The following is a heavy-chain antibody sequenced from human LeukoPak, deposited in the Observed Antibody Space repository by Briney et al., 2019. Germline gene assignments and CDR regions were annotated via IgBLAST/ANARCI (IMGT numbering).Heavy chain of an antibody. V-gene: IGHV3-23*01. CDR3: AKDLDIVATITGN. Sequence: PGGSLRPSCAAFGFTFSSYAMSWVRQAPGKGLEWVSGVSGSGGSTYYADSVKGRFTISRDNSKNTLYLQMNSLRAEDTAVYYCAKDLDIVATITGNWGQGTLVTVSS. CDR1: GFTFSSYA. D-gene: IGHD5-12*01. CDR2: VSGSGGST. J-gene: IGHJ4*02.